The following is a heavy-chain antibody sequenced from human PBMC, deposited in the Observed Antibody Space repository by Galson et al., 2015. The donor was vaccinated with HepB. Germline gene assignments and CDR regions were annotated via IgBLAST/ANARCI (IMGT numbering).Heavy chain of an antibody. J-gene: IGHJ4*02. CDR3: ARLYYYDNNGYSRAFDN. Sequence: TLSLTCTVYGGSISSSNYYWGWIRQPPRKALEWLALIYWDNDARYNPSLRNRVTSTKDTSKNQVVLTMTNMDPVDTATYHCARLYYYDNNGYSRAFDNWSQGTLVTVSS. V-gene: IGHV2-5*02. D-gene: IGHD3-22*01. CDR2: IYWDNDA. CDR1: GGSISSSNYY.